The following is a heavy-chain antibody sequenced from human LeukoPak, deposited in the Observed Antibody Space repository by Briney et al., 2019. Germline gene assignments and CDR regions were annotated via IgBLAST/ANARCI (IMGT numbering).Heavy chain of an antibody. D-gene: IGHD2-2*01. J-gene: IGHJ4*02. CDR1: GFTVSSNY. Sequence: GGSLRLSCAASGFTVSSNYMSWVRQAPGKGLEWVSVIYSGGSTNYADSVKDRFTISRDNSKNTLYLQMNSLRAEDTAVYYCAREVVPANYFDYWGQGTLVTVSS. CDR3: AREVVPANYFDY. V-gene: IGHV3-66*02. CDR2: IYSGGST.